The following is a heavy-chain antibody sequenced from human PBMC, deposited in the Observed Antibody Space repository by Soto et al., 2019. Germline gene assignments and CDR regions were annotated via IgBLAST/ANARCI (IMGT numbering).Heavy chain of an antibody. CDR3: ARGPYDYIWGSFDH. D-gene: IGHD3-16*01. J-gene: IGHJ4*02. V-gene: IGHV4-59*01. CDR1: GGSITTYY. Sequence: QVQLQESGPGLVKPSETLSLTCTVSGGSITTYYWSWIRQSPGKGLEWIGYIYDSGTTDYNPSLKSRVTISVDTSKNQFSLKLSSVTAADTAVYYCARGPYDYIWGSFDHWGQGTLVTVSS. CDR2: IYDSGTT.